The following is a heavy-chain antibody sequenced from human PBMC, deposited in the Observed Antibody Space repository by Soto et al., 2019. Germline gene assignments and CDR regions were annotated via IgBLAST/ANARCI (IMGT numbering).Heavy chain of an antibody. CDR2: IYYSGST. V-gene: IGHV4-61*01. D-gene: IGHD3-3*01. J-gene: IGHJ5*02. CDR1: GGSVSSGSYY. Sequence: QVQLQESGPGLVKPSETLSLTCTVSGGSVSSGSYYWSWIRQPPGKGLEWIGYIYYSGSTNYNPSLKSRVTISVDTSKNQFSVKLSSVTAADTAVYYCARNYDFWSGYQPVGFDPWGQGTLVIVSS. CDR3: ARNYDFWSGYQPVGFDP.